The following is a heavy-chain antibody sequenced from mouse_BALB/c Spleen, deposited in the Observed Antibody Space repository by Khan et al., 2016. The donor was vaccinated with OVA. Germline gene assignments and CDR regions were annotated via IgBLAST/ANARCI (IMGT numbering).Heavy chain of an antibody. CDR3: KRSGYGSFAY. CDR2: INPSSGGT. J-gene: IGHJ3*01. CDR1: GYTFTSYY. V-gene: IGHV1S81*02. D-gene: IGHD2-2*01. Sequence: QVQLKESGAELVKPGASVRLSCKASGYTFTSYYLYWVKQRPGQGLEWIGDINPSSGGTNFNEKFKSKATLTVDKSSSTAYIQLNSLTSEDSAVYYCKRSGYGSFAYWGQGTLVTVSA.